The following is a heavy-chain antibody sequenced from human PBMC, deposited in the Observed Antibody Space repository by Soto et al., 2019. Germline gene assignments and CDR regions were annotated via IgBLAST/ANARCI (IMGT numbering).Heavy chain of an antibody. J-gene: IGHJ4*02. Sequence: QITLKESGPTLVKPTQTLTLTCTFSGFSLSTSGVGVGWIRQPPGKALEWLALIYWDDDKRYSPSLKSRLIITKDTSKNQVVLTMTNMDPVDTARYYCAHLNTTGKYYWGQGTLVTVSS. CDR1: GFSLSTSGVG. CDR3: AHLNTTGKYY. D-gene: IGHD6-13*01. CDR2: IYWDDDK. V-gene: IGHV2-5*02.